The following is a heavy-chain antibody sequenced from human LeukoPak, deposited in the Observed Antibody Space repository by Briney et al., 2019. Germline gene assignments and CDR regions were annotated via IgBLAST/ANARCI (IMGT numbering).Heavy chain of an antibody. CDR1: GGSISSYY. Sequence: SETLSLTCTVSGGSISSYYWSWIRQPAGKGLEWIGRIYTSGSSNYNASLKSRVSMSVDTSKNQFSLKLSSVTAADTAVFYCARENSGSYREFDYWGQGTLVTVSS. V-gene: IGHV4-4*07. CDR2: IYTSGSS. D-gene: IGHD1-26*01. CDR3: ARENSGSYREFDY. J-gene: IGHJ4*02.